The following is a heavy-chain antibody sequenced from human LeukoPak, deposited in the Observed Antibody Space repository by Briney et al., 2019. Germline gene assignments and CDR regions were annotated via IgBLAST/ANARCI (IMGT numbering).Heavy chain of an antibody. CDR1: GGSLNSGAYY. CDR2: IYYSGST. Sequence: SETLSLICTVSGGSLNSGAYYWTWIRQHPGKGLEWLGYIYYSGSTYYNPSLESRITISIDTSKKQFSLNLSSVPAADAPGNYWARGKHFPSGFSKKHGGQEPLLSPPS. D-gene: IGHD3-3*02. CDR3: ARGKHFPSGFSKKH. J-gene: IGHJ4*02. V-gene: IGHV4-31*03.